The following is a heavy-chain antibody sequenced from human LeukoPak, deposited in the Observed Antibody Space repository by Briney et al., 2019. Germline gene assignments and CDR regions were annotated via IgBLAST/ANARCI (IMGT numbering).Heavy chain of an antibody. CDR2: IYYSGNT. CDR1: GGSISSHY. V-gene: IGHV4-59*08. CDR3: GFPNYKPSTKSRATISAHRSKSQCSLKLTSVTAADTPVYYRASAPASDVVVAVDACDV. J-gene: IGHJ3*01. Sequence: PSETLSLTCTVSGGSISSHYWTWIRQPPGKGLEWIAYIYYSGNTNYNHSLKSRVTISIDRSTSQFSLNLNSLTAADTAVYYCGFPNYKPSTKSRATISAHRSKSQCSLKLTSVTAADTPVYYRASAPASDVVVAVDACDVGGQGTMVTVSS. D-gene: IGHD4-17*01.